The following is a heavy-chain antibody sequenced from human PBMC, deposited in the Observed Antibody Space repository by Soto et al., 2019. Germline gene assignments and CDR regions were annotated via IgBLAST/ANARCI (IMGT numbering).Heavy chain of an antibody. Sequence: QVQLQESGPGLVRPSGALSVTCAVSGDSISRSHWWSWVRQSPGKGLEWIGEISHSGITNYNPSLKSRVTISGDKSKNQLSLKLTSVPAADTAVYYCARVRYDRSGFDHWGQGTVVSVSS. D-gene: IGHD3-22*01. CDR1: GDSISRSHW. V-gene: IGHV4-4*02. J-gene: IGHJ4*02. CDR2: ISHSGIT. CDR3: ARVRYDRSGFDH.